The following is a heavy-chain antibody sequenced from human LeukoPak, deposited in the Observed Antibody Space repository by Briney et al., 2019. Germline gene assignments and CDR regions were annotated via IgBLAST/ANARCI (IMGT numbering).Heavy chain of an antibody. D-gene: IGHD3-22*01. V-gene: IGHV1-3*01. J-gene: IGHJ5*02. CDR3: ARDTGLGRYYDSSGYYSAGRWFDP. CDR2: INAGNGDT. CDR1: GGTFSSYA. Sequence: ASVKVSCKASGGTFSSYAISWVRQAPGQRLEWMGWINAGNGDTKYSQKFQGRVTITRDTSASTAYMELSSLRSEDTAVYYCARDTGLGRYYDSSGYYSAGRWFDPWGQGTLVTVSS.